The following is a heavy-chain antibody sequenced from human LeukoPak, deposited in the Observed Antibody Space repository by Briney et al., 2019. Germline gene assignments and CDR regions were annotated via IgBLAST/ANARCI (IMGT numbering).Heavy chain of an antibody. J-gene: IGHJ3*02. CDR1: GYTFTSYA. CDR2: INTNTGNP. Sequence: ASVKVSCKASGYTFTSYAMNWVRQAPGQGLEWMGWINTNTGNPTYAQGFTGRFVFSLDTSVSTAYLQISSLKAEDTAVYYCARVLVGIMIPNAFDIWGQGTMVTVSS. D-gene: IGHD3-16*01. V-gene: IGHV7-4-1*02. CDR3: ARVLVGIMIPNAFDI.